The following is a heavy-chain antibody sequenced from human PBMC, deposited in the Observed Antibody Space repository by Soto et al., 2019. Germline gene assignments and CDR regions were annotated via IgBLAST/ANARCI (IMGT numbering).Heavy chain of an antibody. J-gene: IGHJ3*02. Sequence: EVQLLESGGGLVQPGGSLEVSCRASGFNFGNYAMSWVRQAPGKGPEWVSSVGGDASDTHYADSVRGRFTISRDNSKNTLYLHMNSLRAEDTAIYFCAKDFIPRNSIYDPFVIWGQGTTVSVSS. CDR1: GFNFGNYA. CDR3: AKDFIPRNSIYDPFVI. V-gene: IGHV3-23*01. D-gene: IGHD2-21*01. CDR2: VGGDASDT.